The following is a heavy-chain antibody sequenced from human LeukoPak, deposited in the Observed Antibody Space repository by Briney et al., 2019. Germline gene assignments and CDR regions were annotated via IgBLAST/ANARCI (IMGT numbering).Heavy chain of an antibody. D-gene: IGHD1-26*01. V-gene: IGHV5-51*01. CDR2: IYPGDSDT. CDR3: ARHRSIVGTTTGVDF. Sequence: GESLKTSCKGSGYTFTRYWIAWVRQMPGKGLEWMGIIYPGDSDTTYSPSFQGQVIISADRSISTTYLQWSSLKASDTAMYYCARHRSIVGTTTGVDFWGQGTLVTVSS. CDR1: GYTFTRYW. J-gene: IGHJ4*02.